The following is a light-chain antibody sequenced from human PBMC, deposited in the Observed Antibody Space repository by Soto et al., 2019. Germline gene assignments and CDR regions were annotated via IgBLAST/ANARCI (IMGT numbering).Light chain of an antibody. J-gene: IGKJ5*01. Sequence: ELVLTQSPATLSLSPGERATLSCRSSQSVSSYLAWYQQKPGQAPRLLIYGASSRATGIPDRFSGSGSGTDFTLTISRLEPEDFAVYYCQQYGSSRGTFGQGTRLEIK. CDR3: QQYGSSRGT. V-gene: IGKV3-20*01. CDR1: QSVSSY. CDR2: GAS.